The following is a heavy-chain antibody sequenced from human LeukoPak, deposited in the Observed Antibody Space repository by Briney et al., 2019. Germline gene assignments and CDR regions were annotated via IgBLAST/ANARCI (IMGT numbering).Heavy chain of an antibody. J-gene: IGHJ4*02. CDR2: ISGSGGST. V-gene: IGHV3-23*01. Sequence: GGSLRLSCAASGFTFSSYAMSWVRQAPGKGLEWVSAISGSGGSTYYADSVKGRFTISRDNSKNTLYLQMNSLRAEDTAVYYCAKAKPKYCSSTSCIMLYYFDYWGQGTLVTVSS. CDR1: GFTFSSYA. CDR3: AKAKPKYCSSTSCIMLYYFDY. D-gene: IGHD2-2*01.